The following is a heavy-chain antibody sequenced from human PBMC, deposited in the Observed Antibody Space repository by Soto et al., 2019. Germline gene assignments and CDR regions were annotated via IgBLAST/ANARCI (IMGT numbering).Heavy chain of an antibody. V-gene: IGHV4-4*02. CDR3: ARAPLYYYYGMDV. J-gene: IGHJ6*02. CDR2: IYHSGST. CDR1: GGSISSSNW. Sequence: PSETLSLTCAVSGGSISSSNWWSWVRQPPGKGLEWIGEIYHSGSTNYNPSLKSRVTISVDKSKNQFSLKLSSVTAADTAVYYCARAPLYYYYGMDVWGQGTTVTVSS.